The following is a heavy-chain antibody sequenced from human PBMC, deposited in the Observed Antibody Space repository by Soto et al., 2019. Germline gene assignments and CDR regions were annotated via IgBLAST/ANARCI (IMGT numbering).Heavy chain of an antibody. CDR1: GFTVSSNY. CDR3: ARDRVESGYPEYFQH. CDR2: IYSGGST. D-gene: IGHD3-22*01. V-gene: IGHV3-53*01. Sequence: EVQLVESGGGLIQPGGSLRLSCAASGFTVSSNYMSWVRQAPGKGLEWVSVIYSGGSTYYADSVKGRFTISRDNSRHMLYLQMNSLRAEDTAVYYCARDRVESGYPEYFQHWGQGTLVTVSS. J-gene: IGHJ1*01.